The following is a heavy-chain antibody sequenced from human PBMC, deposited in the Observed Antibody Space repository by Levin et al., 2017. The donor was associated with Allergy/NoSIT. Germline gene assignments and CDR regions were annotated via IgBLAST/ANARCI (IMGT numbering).Heavy chain of an antibody. J-gene: IGHJ6*02. CDR3: ARSYGAAVPGWPYQFHYGLDV. V-gene: IGHV4-59*08. CDR1: GVSINNHY. CDR2: MSYSGST. D-gene: IGHD6-19*01. Sequence: KASETLSLTCSVSGVSINNHYWSWIRQPPGKGLEWIGCMSYSGSTYYNPSLESRVAISLDTSKNQLSLKLSSVTAADTAVYYCARSYGAAVPGWPYQFHYGLDVWGQGATVAVSS.